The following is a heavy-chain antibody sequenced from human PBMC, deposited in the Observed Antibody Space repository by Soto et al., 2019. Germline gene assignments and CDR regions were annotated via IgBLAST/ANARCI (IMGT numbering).Heavy chain of an antibody. Sequence: GESLKISCKGSGYSFTSYWISWVRQMPGKGLEWMGRIDPSDSYTNYSPSFQGHVTISAGKSISTAYLQWSSLKASDTAMYYCARTGVPAAYYYYGMDVWGQGTTVTVSS. D-gene: IGHD2-2*01. CDR2: IDPSDSYT. J-gene: IGHJ6*02. CDR1: GYSFTSYW. CDR3: ARTGVPAAYYYYGMDV. V-gene: IGHV5-10-1*01.